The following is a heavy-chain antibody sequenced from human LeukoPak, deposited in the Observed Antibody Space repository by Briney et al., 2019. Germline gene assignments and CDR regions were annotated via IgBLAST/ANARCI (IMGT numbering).Heavy chain of an antibody. J-gene: IGHJ6*02. Sequence: PGGSLRLSCAASGFTFSSYSMNWVRQAPGKGLEWVSSISSSSSYIYYADSVKGRFTISRDNAKNSLYLQMNSLRAEDTAVYYCARDDYDFWSGYYYYYYGMDVWGQGTTVTVSS. CDR2: ISSSSSYI. CDR1: GFTFSSYS. V-gene: IGHV3-21*01. CDR3: ARDDYDFWSGYYYYYYGMDV. D-gene: IGHD3-3*01.